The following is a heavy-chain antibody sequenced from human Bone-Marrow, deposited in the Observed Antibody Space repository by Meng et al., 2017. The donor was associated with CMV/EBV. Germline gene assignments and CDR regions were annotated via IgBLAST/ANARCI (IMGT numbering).Heavy chain of an antibody. J-gene: IGHJ4*01. CDR1: GFIFSNYL. Sequence: GESLKISCAASGFIFSNYLMTWVRHTPGKGLEWVANINQDGSAKHDVDSVKGRFTISRDNAKNSLYLQMNNLSAEDTAVYYCAREGDDFWSGYRFDYWGHGKLVTVSS. CDR2: INQDGSAK. CDR3: AREGDDFWSGYRFDY. V-gene: IGHV3-7*01. D-gene: IGHD3-3*01.